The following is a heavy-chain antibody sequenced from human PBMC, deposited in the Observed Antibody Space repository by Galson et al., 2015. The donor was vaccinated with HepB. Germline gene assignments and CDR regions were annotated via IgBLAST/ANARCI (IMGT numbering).Heavy chain of an antibody. CDR1: GFTFNDYN. V-gene: IGHV3-21*01. D-gene: IGHD7-27*01. CDR2: INSDSAYI. CDR3: ARDPPLGAPFDY. J-gene: IGHJ4*02. Sequence: SLRLSCAASGFTFNDYNMIWVRQAPGKGLEWVSSINSDSAYIYYADSVRGRFTTSRDNAKNSLYLQMNSLRVEDTAIYYCARDPPLGAPFDYWGQGTLVTVSS.